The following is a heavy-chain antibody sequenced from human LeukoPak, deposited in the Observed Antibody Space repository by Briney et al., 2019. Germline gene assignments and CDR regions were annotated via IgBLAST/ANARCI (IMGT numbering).Heavy chain of an antibody. Sequence: ASVKVPCKASGGTFSSYAISWVRQAPGQGLEWMGGTIPIFGTANYAQKFQGRVTITADESTSTAYMELSSLRSEDTAVYYCARPHVDTAMGHYYYYGMDVWGQGTTVTVSS. V-gene: IGHV1-69*13. CDR1: GGTFSSYA. D-gene: IGHD5-18*01. CDR3: ARPHVDTAMGHYYYYGMDV. CDR2: TIPIFGTA. J-gene: IGHJ6*02.